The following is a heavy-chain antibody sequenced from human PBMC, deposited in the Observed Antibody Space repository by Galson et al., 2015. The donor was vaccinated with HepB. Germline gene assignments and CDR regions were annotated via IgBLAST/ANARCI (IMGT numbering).Heavy chain of an antibody. J-gene: IGHJ1*01. V-gene: IGHV1-69*13. Sequence: SVKVSCKASGGTFSSYAISWVRQAPGQGLEWMGGIIPIFGTANYAQKFQGRVTITADESTSTAYMELSSLRSEDTAVYYCARPPHQECSGGSCYSGYFQHWGQGTLVTVSS. CDR2: IIPIFGTA. CDR3: ARPPHQECSGGSCYSGYFQH. D-gene: IGHD2-15*01. CDR1: GGTFSSYA.